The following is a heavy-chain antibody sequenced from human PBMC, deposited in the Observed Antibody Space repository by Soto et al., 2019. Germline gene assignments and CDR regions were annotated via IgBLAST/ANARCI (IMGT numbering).Heavy chain of an antibody. J-gene: IGHJ4*02. CDR2: IIPILGIA. CDR1: GGTFSSYT. CDR3: AGECPKRGGHYFDY. Sequence: QVQLVQSGAEVKKPGSSVKVSCKASGGTFSSYTISWVRQAPGQGLEWMGRIIPILGIANYAQKFQGRVTSSADKAKSTGYMELSSLGSEDTDVYYCAGECPKRGGHYFDYWGQGTLVTVSS. V-gene: IGHV1-69*08. D-gene: IGHD3-16*01.